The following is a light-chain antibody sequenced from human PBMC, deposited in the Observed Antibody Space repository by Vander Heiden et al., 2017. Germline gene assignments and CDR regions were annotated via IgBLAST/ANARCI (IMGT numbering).Light chain of an antibody. J-gene: IGKJ1*01. Sequence: EIVLTQPPACLPVSPGERATPTCRASQSVNNNLACYQQKPGQAPRLLIYDASTRVTGIPGRFSGSGSGTEFTLSISSLQSEDFAVYYCQQYNNWPPWTFGQGTKVEVK. V-gene: IGKV3-15*01. CDR3: QQYNNWPPWT. CDR1: QSVNNN. CDR2: DAS.